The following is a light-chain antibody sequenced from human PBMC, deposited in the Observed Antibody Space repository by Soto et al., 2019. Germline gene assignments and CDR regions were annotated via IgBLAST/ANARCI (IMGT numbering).Light chain of an antibody. CDR2: RVI. J-gene: IGLJ3*02. V-gene: IGLV2-14*01. CDR1: SSDIGRYDY. Sequence: QSALTQPASVSGSPGQSITISCSGTSSDIGRYDYVSWYQQLPGKAPTLIIYRVIHRPSGVSDRFSGSKSGNSASLSISALQPEDEAAYFCGSYTSATTGVFGEGTKLTVL. CDR3: GSYTSATTGV.